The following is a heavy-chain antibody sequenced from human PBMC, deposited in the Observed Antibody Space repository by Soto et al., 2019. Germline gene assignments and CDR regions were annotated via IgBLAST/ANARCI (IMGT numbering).Heavy chain of an antibody. J-gene: IGHJ4*02. CDR1: GGSFSGYY. CDR3: ARGYGSQLWLAY. CDR2: INHSGST. D-gene: IGHD5-18*01. V-gene: IGHV4-34*01. Sequence: QVQLQQWGAGLLKPSETLSLTCAVYGGSFSGYYWSWIRQPPGKGLEWIGEINHSGSTNYTPSLKCRVTISVDTSKNQFSLKLSSVTAAATAVYYCARGYGSQLWLAYWGQGTLVTVSS.